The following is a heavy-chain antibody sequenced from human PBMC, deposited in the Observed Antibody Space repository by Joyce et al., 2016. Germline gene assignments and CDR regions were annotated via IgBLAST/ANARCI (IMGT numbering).Heavy chain of an antibody. Sequence: EVQLVESGGGLVQPGASLILSCAASGFIFSSKEMNWVRQARGRGVGWIAYIRRSGDLIHDADSVRGRFTISRDNAGSSLYLQMESLRAEDTAMYYGASPSCAVWGQGSLVTVSS. CDR1: GFIFSSKE. CDR3: ASPSCAV. CDR2: IRRSGDLI. J-gene: IGHJ4*02. V-gene: IGHV3-48*03.